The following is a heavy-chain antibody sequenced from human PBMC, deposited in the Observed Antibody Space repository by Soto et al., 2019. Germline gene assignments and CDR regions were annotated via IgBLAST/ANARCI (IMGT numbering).Heavy chain of an antibody. CDR3: ARRSAAAGTGNYYYGMDV. CDR2: IYPGDSDT. J-gene: IGHJ6*02. V-gene: IGHV5-51*01. CDR1: GYSFTSYW. D-gene: IGHD6-13*01. Sequence: PGESLKISCQGSGYSFTSYWIGWVRQMPGKGLEWMGIIYPGDSDTRYSPSFQGQVTISADKSISTAYLQWSSLKASDTAMYYCARRSAAAGTGNYYYGMDVWGQGTTVTVSS.